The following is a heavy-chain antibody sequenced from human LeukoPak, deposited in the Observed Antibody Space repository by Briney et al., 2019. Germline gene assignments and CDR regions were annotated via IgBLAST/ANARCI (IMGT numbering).Heavy chain of an antibody. Sequence: GESLKISCKGSGYTFINYWIAWVRQMPGKGLEWMGIIYPGDSDTRYIPSFQGQVTISVDKSISTAYLQWSSLKASDTAMYYCAILFSPPYCGGDPCAFDIWGQGTRVTVSS. D-gene: IGHD2-21*02. CDR1: GYTFINYW. J-gene: IGHJ3*02. V-gene: IGHV5-51*01. CDR2: IYPGDSDT. CDR3: AILFSPPYCGGDPCAFDI.